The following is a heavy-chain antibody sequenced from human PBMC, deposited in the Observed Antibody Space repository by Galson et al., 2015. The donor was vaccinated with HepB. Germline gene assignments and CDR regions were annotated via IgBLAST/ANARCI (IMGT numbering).Heavy chain of an antibody. Sequence: SLTLSCAASGFTFSSYDMHWVRQATGKGLEWVSAIGTAGDTYYPGSVKGRFTISRENAKNSLYLQMNSLRAGDTAVYYCARGPRVGATKEDAFDIWGQGTMVTVSS. D-gene: IGHD1-26*01. CDR1: GFTFSSYD. CDR2: IGTAGDT. CDR3: ARGPRVGATKEDAFDI. J-gene: IGHJ3*02. V-gene: IGHV3-13*01.